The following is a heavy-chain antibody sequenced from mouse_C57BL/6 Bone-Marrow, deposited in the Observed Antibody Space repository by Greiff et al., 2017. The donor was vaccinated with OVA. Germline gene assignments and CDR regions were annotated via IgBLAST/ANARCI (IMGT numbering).Heavy chain of an antibody. Sequence: LVESGAELVRPGASVKLSCTASGFNIKDDYMHWVKQRPEQGLEWIGWIDPENGDTEYASKFQGKATITADTSSNTAYLQLSSLTSEDTAVYYCTTTAFPTVDYWGQGTTLTVSS. V-gene: IGHV14-4*01. CDR3: TTTAFPTVDY. CDR1: GFNIKDDY. D-gene: IGHD1-1*01. J-gene: IGHJ2*01. CDR2: IDPENGDT.